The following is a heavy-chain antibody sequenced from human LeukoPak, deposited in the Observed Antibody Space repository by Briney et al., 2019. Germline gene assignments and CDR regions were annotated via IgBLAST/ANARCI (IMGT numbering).Heavy chain of an antibody. CDR1: GASINNFNYY. V-gene: IGHV4-39*01. CDR3: ARHKGTEVAIPPLLDH. D-gene: IGHD2-21*01. J-gene: IGHJ4*02. Sequence: SETLSLTCTVSGASINNFNYYWGWVRQPPGKGLEWIGSINYSGATYYNASLKSRVTISVDTSENQLSLQVNSVTAADTAVYYCARHKGTEVAIPPLLDHCSQGTLVTVSS. CDR2: INYSGAT.